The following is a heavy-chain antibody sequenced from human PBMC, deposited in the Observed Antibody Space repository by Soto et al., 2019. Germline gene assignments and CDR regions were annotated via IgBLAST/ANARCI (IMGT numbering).Heavy chain of an antibody. D-gene: IGHD3-3*01. CDR2: ISYDGSNE. Sequence: GGSLRLSCAASGFTFSSYAMHWVRQAPGKGLEWVAVISYDGSNEYYADSVKGRFTISRDNSNNTLYLQMNSLRAEDTAVYYCAKASGERITIFGVVRPYYGMDVWGQGTTVTVSS. V-gene: IGHV3-30-3*01. CDR3: AKASGERITIFGVVRPYYGMDV. CDR1: GFTFSSYA. J-gene: IGHJ6*02.